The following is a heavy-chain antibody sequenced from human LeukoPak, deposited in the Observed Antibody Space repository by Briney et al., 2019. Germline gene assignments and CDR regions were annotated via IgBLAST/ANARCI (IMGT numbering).Heavy chain of an antibody. CDR1: GGSISSSNW. Sequence: SGTLSLTCAVSGGSISSSNWWSWVRQPPGKGLEWIGEIYHGGSTNYNPSLKSRVTISVDTSKNQFSLKLSSVTAADTAVYYCARDRSHDYYYYGMDVWGQGTTVTVSS. CDR3: ARDRSHDYYYYGMDV. V-gene: IGHV4-4*02. CDR2: IYHGGST. J-gene: IGHJ6*02.